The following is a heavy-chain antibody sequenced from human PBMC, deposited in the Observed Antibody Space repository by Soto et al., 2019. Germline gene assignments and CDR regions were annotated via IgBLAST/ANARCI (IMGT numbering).Heavy chain of an antibody. V-gene: IGHV3-15*01. CDR1: GFIFNNTW. Sequence: EVQLVASGGGLVKPGGSLRVSCAVSGFIFNNTWMNWVRQAPGKGLEWGGRIKRISDGRTTDYAAPGQGRFTISRDESKTTLHLQMISQKAEDTAVYYCTTDRTQILWFGELSSQRVYYHGMEVWGQGTTVIVSS. J-gene: IGHJ6*02. CDR2: IKRISDGRTT. D-gene: IGHD3-10*01. CDR3: TTDRTQILWFGELSSQRVYYHGMEV.